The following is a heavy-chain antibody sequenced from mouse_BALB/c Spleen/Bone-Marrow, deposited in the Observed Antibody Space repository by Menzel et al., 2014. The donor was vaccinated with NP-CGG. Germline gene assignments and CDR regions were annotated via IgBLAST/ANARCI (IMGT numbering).Heavy chain of an antibody. CDR1: GYTFSSYW. D-gene: IGHD2-14*01. CDR2: ILPGSGST. V-gene: IGHV1-9*01. Sequence: QVQLQQSGAELMKPGASVKISCKATGYTFSSYWIEWVKQRPGHGLEWIGEILPGSGSTIYNEKFKGKATFTADTSSNTAYMQLSSLTSEDSAVYYCARRGYDGAYWGQGTLVTVSA. CDR3: ARRGYDGAY. J-gene: IGHJ3*01.